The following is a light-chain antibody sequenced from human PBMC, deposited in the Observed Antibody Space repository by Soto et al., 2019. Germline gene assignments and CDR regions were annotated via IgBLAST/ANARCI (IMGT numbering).Light chain of an antibody. CDR1: QSLLYTSNNKNY. CDR2: WAS. CDR3: QQYYTTPRT. Sequence: DFAVTQSPKSLAVTLGGRATINCKSSQSLLYTSNNKNYLAWYQQKPGQPPRLIIYWASTRESGVPDRFKGSGSRTDFTLTITNLQAEDAAVYYCQQYYTTPRTFGQGTKVEI. J-gene: IGKJ1*01. V-gene: IGKV4-1*01.